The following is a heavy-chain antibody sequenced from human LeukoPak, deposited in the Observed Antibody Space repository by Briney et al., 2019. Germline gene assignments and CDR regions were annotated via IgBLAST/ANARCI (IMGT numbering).Heavy chain of an antibody. D-gene: IGHD1-26*01. CDR3: TIVRWAGLGPDY. J-gene: IGHJ4*02. V-gene: IGHV3-49*03. Sequence: GGSLRLACTASGFTFGDYAMSWFSQAPGKGLEWVCFIRSKDYGATTEYAACVEGRFTILRDDSKSIAYLQMNNLKIEETGVYFCTIVRWAGLGPDYRGQGTLVTVSS. CDR2: IRSKDYGATT. CDR1: GFTFGDYA.